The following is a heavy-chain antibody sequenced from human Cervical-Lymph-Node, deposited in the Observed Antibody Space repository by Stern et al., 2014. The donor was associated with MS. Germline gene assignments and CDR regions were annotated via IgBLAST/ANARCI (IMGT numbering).Heavy chain of an antibody. D-gene: IGHD2-21*02. V-gene: IGHV3-30*04. CDR1: GITFSAFA. CDR2: ISYDGRNA. Sequence: VQLVESGGGVVQPGRSLRLSCAASGITFSAFAFHWVRQAPGKGLEWVSVISYDGRNAYYADSVKGRFTISRDNSRNTLFLQMTSMRAEDTAFYYCARHMTHGSLDLWGRGTLVTVSS. J-gene: IGHJ2*01. CDR3: ARHMTHGSLDL.